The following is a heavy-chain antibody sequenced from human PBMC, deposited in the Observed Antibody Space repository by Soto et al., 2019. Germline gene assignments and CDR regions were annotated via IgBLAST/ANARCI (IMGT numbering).Heavy chain of an antibody. V-gene: IGHV1-69*13. D-gene: IGHD2-2*01. CDR3: AGDIVVVPDNWFDP. CDR2: IIPIFGTA. Sequence: ASVKVSCKASGGTFSSYAISWVRQAPGQGLEWMGGIIPIFGTANYAQEFQGRVTITADESTSTAYMELSSLRSEDTAVYYCAGDIVVVPDNWFDPWGQGTLVTVSS. J-gene: IGHJ5*02. CDR1: GGTFSSYA.